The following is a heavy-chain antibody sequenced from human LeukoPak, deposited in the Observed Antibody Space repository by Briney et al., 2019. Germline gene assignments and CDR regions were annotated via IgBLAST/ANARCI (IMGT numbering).Heavy chain of an antibody. CDR3: AKVPRYNWNYYYFDY. J-gene: IGHJ4*02. V-gene: IGHV3-23*01. CDR1: GFTFSSYA. Sequence: GGSQRLSCAASGFTFSSYAMSWVRQAPGKGLEWVSAISGSGGSTYYADSVKGRFTISRDNSKNTLYLQMNSLRAEDTAVYYCAKVPRYNWNYYYFDYWGQGTLVTVSS. D-gene: IGHD1-7*01. CDR2: ISGSGGST.